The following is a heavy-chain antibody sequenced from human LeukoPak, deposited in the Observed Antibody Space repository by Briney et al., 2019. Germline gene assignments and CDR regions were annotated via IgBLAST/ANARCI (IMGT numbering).Heavy chain of an antibody. CDR1: GFTFDDYA. CDR2: ISWNSGNI. V-gene: IGHV3-9*03. J-gene: IGHJ3*02. CDR3: AKGALTGYLSDAFDI. Sequence: GGSLRLSCAASGFTFDDYALHWVRQAPGKGLEWVSGISWNSGNIGYADSVKGRFTISRDNARTSLYLQMNSLRAEDMALYYCAKGALTGYLSDAFDIWGQGTMVTVSS. D-gene: IGHD3-9*01.